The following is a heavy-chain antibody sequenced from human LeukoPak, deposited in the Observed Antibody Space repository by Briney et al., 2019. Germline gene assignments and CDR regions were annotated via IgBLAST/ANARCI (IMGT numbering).Heavy chain of an antibody. CDR2: IYTSGIT. D-gene: IGHD3-10*01. J-gene: IGHJ4*02. V-gene: IGHV4-4*07. CDR3: ARDRGGPSYFDY. Sequence: SETLSLTCTVSGASISSNYWSWIRQPAGKGLGWIGRIYTSGITYYNPSLKSRVTMSVDTSKNQFSLKLNSVTAADTAVYYCARDRGGPSYFDYWGQGTLVTVSS. CDR1: GASISSNY.